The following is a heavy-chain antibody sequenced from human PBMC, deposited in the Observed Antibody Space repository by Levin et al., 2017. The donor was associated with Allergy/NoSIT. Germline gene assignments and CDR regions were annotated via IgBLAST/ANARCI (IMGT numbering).Heavy chain of an antibody. CDR2: LYYSGST. J-gene: IGHJ5*01. V-gene: IGHV4-59*01. Sequence: PSETLSLTCTVSGDSISSYHWNWLRQPPGKELEWIGCLYYSGSTKYNPSLKSRVTISVDATKNQFSLKLSSVTAADTAAYYCARDQGSSGWYVWIDSWGQGTLVTVAS. CDR3: ARDQGSSGWYVWIDS. D-gene: IGHD6-19*01. CDR1: GDSISSYH.